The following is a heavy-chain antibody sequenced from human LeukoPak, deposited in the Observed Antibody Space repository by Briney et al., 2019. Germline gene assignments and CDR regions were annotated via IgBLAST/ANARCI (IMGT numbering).Heavy chain of an antibody. J-gene: IGHJ5*02. CDR1: GGSFSGYY. D-gene: IGHD3-10*01. CDR2: INHSGST. CDR3: ASSPYYYGSGSYYIRWFDP. Sequence: SETLSLTCAVYGGSFSGYYWSWIRQPPGKGLEWIGEINHSGSTNYNPSLKSRVTISVDTSKNQFSLKLSSVTAADTAVYYCASSPYYYGSGSYYIRWFDPWGQGTLVTVSS. V-gene: IGHV4-34*01.